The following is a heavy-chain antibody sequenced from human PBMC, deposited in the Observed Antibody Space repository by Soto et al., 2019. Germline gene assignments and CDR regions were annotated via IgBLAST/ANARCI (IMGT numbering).Heavy chain of an antibody. D-gene: IGHD3-10*01. CDR1: GGSISSGGYY. CDR2: IYYSGST. Sequence: SETLSLTCTVSGGSISSGGYYWSWIRQHPGKGLEWIGYIYYSGSTNYNPSLKSRVTISVDTSKNQFSLKLSSVTAADTVLFYCSSGSGSPISGYNWFDPWGQGTLVTVSS. CDR3: SSGSGSPISGYNWFDP. J-gene: IGHJ5*02. V-gene: IGHV4-31*09.